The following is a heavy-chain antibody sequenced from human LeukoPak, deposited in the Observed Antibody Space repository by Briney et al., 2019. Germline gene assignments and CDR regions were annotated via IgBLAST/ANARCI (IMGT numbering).Heavy chain of an antibody. V-gene: IGHV3-53*01. CDR1: GFTFSSYS. D-gene: IGHD3-16*01. Sequence: GGSLRLSCAASGFTFSSYSMNWVRQAPGKGLEWVSVIYSGGSTYYADSVKGRFTVSRDNSKNTLYLQMNSLRAEDTAVYYCARVRDYGWFDPWGQGTLVTVSS. CDR2: IYSGGST. J-gene: IGHJ5*02. CDR3: ARVRDYGWFDP.